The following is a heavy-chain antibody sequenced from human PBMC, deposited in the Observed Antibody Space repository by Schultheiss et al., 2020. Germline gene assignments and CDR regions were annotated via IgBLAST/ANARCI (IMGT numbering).Heavy chain of an antibody. J-gene: IGHJ4*02. CDR2: IKQDGSEK. CDR1: GFTFSGYW. CDR3: RCYSDFDY. D-gene: IGHD2-21*01. V-gene: IGHV3-7*01. Sequence: GGSLRLSCAASGFTFSGYWMSWVRQAPGKGLEWVANIKQDGSEKYYVDSVKGRFTISRDNAKNSLYLQMNSLRAEDTAVYYCRCYSDFDYWGQGTLVTVSS.